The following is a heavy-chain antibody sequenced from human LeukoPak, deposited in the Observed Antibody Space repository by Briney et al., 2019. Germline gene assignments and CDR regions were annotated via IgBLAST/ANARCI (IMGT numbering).Heavy chain of an antibody. CDR1: GFTFSSYA. D-gene: IGHD2-2*01. CDR3: ARGWRDCSSPGCSDRWFDP. Sequence: PGGSLRLSCAASGFTFSSYAMSWVRQAPGKGLEWVSAISGSGGSTYYADSVKGRFTISRDNSKNTLYLQMNSLRAEDTAVYYCARGWRDCSSPGCSDRWFDPWGQGTLVTVSS. V-gene: IGHV3-23*01. CDR2: ISGSGGST. J-gene: IGHJ5*02.